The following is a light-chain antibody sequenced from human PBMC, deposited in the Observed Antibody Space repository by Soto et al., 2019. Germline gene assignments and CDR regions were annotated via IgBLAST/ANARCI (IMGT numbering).Light chain of an antibody. CDR1: QSVTSSY. Sequence: EIVLTQSPGTLSLSPGERATLSCRASQSVTSSYLAWYQQKPGQAPSLLIYGASSRANGIPDRFRGGGSGTDFTLTISRLEPEDCSVYYCQHYGSSLSWTFGQGTKVEIK. V-gene: IGKV3-20*01. CDR3: QHYGSSLSWT. CDR2: GAS. J-gene: IGKJ1*01.